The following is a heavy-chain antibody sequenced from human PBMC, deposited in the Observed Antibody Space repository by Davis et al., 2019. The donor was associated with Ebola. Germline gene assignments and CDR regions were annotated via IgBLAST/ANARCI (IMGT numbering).Heavy chain of an antibody. Sequence: PGGSLRLSCAASGFTLSSYAMHWVRQAPGKGLEWVAVISYDGSNKYYADSVKGRFTISRDNSKNTLYLQMNSLRAEDTAVYCCAKDFYDSSGRFFDYWGQGTLVTVSS. J-gene: IGHJ4*02. CDR3: AKDFYDSSGRFFDY. D-gene: IGHD3-22*01. CDR2: ISYDGSNK. V-gene: IGHV3-30-3*01. CDR1: GFTLSSYA.